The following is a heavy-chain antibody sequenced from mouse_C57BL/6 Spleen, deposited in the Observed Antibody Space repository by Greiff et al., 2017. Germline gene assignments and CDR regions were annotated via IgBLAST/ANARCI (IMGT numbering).Heavy chain of an antibody. CDR3: ARSQTGTFDY. Sequence: EVHLVASGGGLVQPGGSLSLSCAASGFTFTDYYMSWVRQPPGKALEWLGFIRNKANGYTTEYSASLKGRFTISRDNSQSILYLQMNALRAEDSATYYCARSQTGTFDYWGQGTTLTVSS. CDR1: GFTFTDYY. J-gene: IGHJ2*01. D-gene: IGHD4-1*01. V-gene: IGHV7-3*01. CDR2: IRNKANGYTT.